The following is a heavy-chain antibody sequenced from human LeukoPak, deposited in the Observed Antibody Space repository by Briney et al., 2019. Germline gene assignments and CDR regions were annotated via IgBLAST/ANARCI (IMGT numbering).Heavy chain of an antibody. J-gene: IGHJ3*02. V-gene: IGHV4-59*01. CDR2: IYYSGST. CDR3: ASYSGSYSRNAFDI. CDR1: GGSISSYY. Sequence: SETLSLTCTVSGGSISSYYWSWIRQPPGKGLEWIGYIYYSGSTNYNPSLKSRVTISVDTSKNQFSLKLSSVTAADTAVYCCASYSGSYSRNAFDIWGQGTMVTVSS. D-gene: IGHD1-26*01.